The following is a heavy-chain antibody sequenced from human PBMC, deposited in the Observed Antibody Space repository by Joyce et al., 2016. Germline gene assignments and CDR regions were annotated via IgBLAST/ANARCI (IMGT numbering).Heavy chain of an antibody. V-gene: IGHV1-18*01. CDR3: ARDIHYYNSSGYYWGAFDI. CDR2: ISAHHGNT. J-gene: IGHJ3*02. Sequence: QVQLAQSGSAVKKPGASVEVSCKASGYIFTTYGISWVRQAPGQGFEWMGWISAHHGNTKYAQKFQGRVTMTIDTSTSTAYMELESLRSDDTAVYYCARDIHYYNSSGYYWGAFDIWGQGTMVSVSS. D-gene: IGHD3-22*01. CDR1: GYIFTTYG.